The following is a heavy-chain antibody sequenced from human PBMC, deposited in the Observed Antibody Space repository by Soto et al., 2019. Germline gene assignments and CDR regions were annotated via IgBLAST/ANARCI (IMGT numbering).Heavy chain of an antibody. Sequence: ASVKVSCKASGYTFTNYGIAWVRQAPGQGLEWMGWISAYNGNTNYAQKLQGRVTMTTDTSTSTAYMELRSLRSDDTAVYYCARDREYGGNSGGAAFDTWGQGTMVTVSS. CDR3: ARDREYGGNSGGAAFDT. J-gene: IGHJ3*02. D-gene: IGHD2-21*02. CDR2: ISAYNGNT. CDR1: GYTFTNYG. V-gene: IGHV1-18*01.